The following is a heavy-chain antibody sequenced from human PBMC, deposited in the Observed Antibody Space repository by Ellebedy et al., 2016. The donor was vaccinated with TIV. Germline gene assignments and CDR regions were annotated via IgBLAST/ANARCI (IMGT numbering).Heavy chain of an antibody. V-gene: IGHV4-4*02. CDR2: IYHSGRA. D-gene: IGHD4-17*01. J-gene: IGHJ2*01. Sequence: MPSETLSLTCAVSGGSISSSNWWSWVRQPPGKGLEWIGEIYHSGRAYNNPSLKSRVTSSVDTSKNQFSLKLTSVTAADTAVYFCARDSDGDYTSFDLWGRGALVIVSS. CDR3: ARDSDGDYTSFDL. CDR1: GGSISSSNW.